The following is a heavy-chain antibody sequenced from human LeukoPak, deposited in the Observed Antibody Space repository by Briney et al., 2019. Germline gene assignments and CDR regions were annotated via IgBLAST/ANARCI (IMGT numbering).Heavy chain of an antibody. CDR1: GGTFSSYA. D-gene: IGHD4-17*01. V-gene: IGHV1-69*04. CDR3: ARAGATVVTPNYYYFDY. J-gene: IGHJ4*02. Sequence: SVKVSCKASGGTFSSYAISWVRQAPGQGLEWMGRIVPILGIANYAQKFQGRVTITADKSTSTAYMELSSLRSEDTAVYYCARAGATVVTPNYYYFDYWGQGTLVTVSS. CDR2: IVPILGIA.